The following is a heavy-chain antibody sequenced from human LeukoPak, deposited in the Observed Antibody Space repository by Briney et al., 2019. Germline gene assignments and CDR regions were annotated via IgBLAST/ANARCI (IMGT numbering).Heavy chain of an antibody. D-gene: IGHD3-10*01. CDR1: GFTFTNFW. CDR2: IKQDGSEK. Sequence: GGSLRLSCEASGFTFTNFWMSWVRQAPGKRPEWVANIKQDGSEKYYVDSVKGRFTISRDNAKNSLYLQMNSLRAEDTAVYYCASGDWFDPWGQGTLVTVSS. J-gene: IGHJ5*02. V-gene: IGHV3-7*01. CDR3: ASGDWFDP.